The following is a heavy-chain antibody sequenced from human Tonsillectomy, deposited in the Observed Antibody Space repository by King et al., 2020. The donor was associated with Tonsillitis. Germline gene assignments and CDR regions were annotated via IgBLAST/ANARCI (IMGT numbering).Heavy chain of an antibody. J-gene: IGHJ4*02. V-gene: IGHV3-33*05. CDR2: ISHDGGQE. CDR1: GFIFSDYG. CDR3: ASPATPNGCLDY. Sequence: VQLVESGGGVVQPGRSLRLSCKASGFIFSDYGIHWVRRAPGKGLEWVAVISHDGGQEYYGDSVKGRFTISRDNSKNTLFLQMDSLRVEDTAVYYCASPATPNGCLDYWGQGIRVTVSS. D-gene: IGHD2-8*01.